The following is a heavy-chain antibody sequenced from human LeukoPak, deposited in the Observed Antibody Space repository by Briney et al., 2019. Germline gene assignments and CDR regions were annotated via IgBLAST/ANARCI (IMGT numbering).Heavy chain of an antibody. CDR1: GYTFTKYG. D-gene: IGHD2-8*01. J-gene: IGHJ6*02. CDR2: IGTSSGST. CDR3: ARESLEGVKYYYGMDV. V-gene: IGHV1-18*01. Sequence: ASVKVSCKASGYTFTKYGISWVRQAPGQGLEWMGWIGTSSGSTNCAQKLQGRVTMTTDTSTSTAYMELRSLRSDDTAVYYCARESLEGVKYYYGMDVWGQGTTVTVPS.